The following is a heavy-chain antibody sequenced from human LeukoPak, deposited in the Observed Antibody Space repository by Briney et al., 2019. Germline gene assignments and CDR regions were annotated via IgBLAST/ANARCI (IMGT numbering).Heavy chain of an antibody. J-gene: IGHJ4*02. CDR2: ISGSGSYI. CDR1: GFTFSSYA. Sequence: PGGSLRLSCAASGFTFSSYAMSWVRQAPGKGLEWVSAISGSGSYIYYADSVKGRFTISRDNAKNSLYLQMNSLRAEDTAVYYCARSNSSWYFPCDYWGQGTLVTVSS. D-gene: IGHD6-13*01. V-gene: IGHV3-21*01. CDR3: ARSNSSWYFPCDY.